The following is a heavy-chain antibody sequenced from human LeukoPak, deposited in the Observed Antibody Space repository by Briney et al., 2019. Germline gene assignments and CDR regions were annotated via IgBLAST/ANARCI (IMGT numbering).Heavy chain of an antibody. D-gene: IGHD6-13*01. Sequence: SETLSLTCAVYGGSFSGYYWSWIRQPPGKGLEWIGEINHSGSTNYNPSLKSRVTTSVDTSKNQFSLKLSSVTAADTAVYYCARGIAAALSWYFDYWGQGTLVTVSS. CDR3: ARGIAAALSWYFDY. CDR1: GGSFSGYY. V-gene: IGHV4-34*01. CDR2: INHSGST. J-gene: IGHJ4*02.